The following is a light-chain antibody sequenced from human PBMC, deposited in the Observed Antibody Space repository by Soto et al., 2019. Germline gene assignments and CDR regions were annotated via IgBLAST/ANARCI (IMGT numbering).Light chain of an antibody. Sequence: QSALTQPASVSGSPGQSITISCTGTTSDIGAYDYVSWYQQLPGKAPKLIISEVNDRPSGVSNRFSGSKSATTASLTISGLQAEDEGDYYCASFTSSSTYVFGTGTQLTVL. CDR1: TSDIGAYDY. CDR2: EVN. CDR3: ASFTSSSTYV. V-gene: IGLV2-14*01. J-gene: IGLJ1*01.